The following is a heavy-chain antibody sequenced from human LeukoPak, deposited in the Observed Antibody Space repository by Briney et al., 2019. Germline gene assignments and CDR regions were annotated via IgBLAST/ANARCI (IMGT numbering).Heavy chain of an antibody. D-gene: IGHD1-26*01. J-gene: IGHJ3*02. CDR3: ARDREWELSGAFDI. CDR1: GGSISSSSYY. Sequence: SETLSLTCTVSGGSISSSSYYWGWIRQPPGKGLEWIGSIYYSGSTYYNPSLKSRVTISVDTSKNQFSLKLSSVTAADTAVYYCARDREWELSGAFDIWGQGTMVTVSS. V-gene: IGHV4-39*07. CDR2: IYYSGST.